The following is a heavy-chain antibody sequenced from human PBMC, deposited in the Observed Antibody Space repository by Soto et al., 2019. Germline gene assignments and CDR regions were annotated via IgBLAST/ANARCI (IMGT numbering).Heavy chain of an antibody. CDR3: AHRDDYNSFDY. CDR1: GFSLSTSGVG. Sequence: QITLKESGPTLGKPTQTLTLTCTFSGFSLSTSGVGVGWIRQPPGKALEWLALIYWDDDKRHSPSLKSRLTITKDTAKNQVVLTMTNMDPVDTATYYCAHRDDYNSFDYWGQGTLVTVSS. J-gene: IGHJ4*02. CDR2: IYWDDDK. D-gene: IGHD4-4*01. V-gene: IGHV2-5*02.